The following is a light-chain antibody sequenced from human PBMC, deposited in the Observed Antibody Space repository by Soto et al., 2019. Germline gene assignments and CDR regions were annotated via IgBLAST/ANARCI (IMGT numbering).Light chain of an antibody. CDR3: QTWGTGPAV. Sequence: QPVLTQSPSASASLGASVKLTCTLSSGHSSYAIAWHQQQPEKGPRYLMKLNSDGSHSKGDGIPDRFSGSSSGAERYLTIXSLQSXDEADYYCQTWGTGPAVFGGGTQLTVL. J-gene: IGLJ7*01. V-gene: IGLV4-69*01. CDR2: LNSDGSH. CDR1: SGHSSYA.